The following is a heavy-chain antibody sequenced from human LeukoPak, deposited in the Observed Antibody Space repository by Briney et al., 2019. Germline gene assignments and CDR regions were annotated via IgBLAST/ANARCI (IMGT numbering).Heavy chain of an antibody. CDR2: ISSSGSTI. CDR1: GFNFGDHA. D-gene: IGHD5-18*01. J-gene: IGHJ3*02. Sequence: GGSLRLSCTPSGFNFGDHAMTWVRQAPGKGLEWVSYISSSGSTIYYADSVKGRFTISRDNAKNSLYLQMNGLRAEDTAVYYCARDSDTAKGFAFDIWGQGTMVTVSS. CDR3: ARDSDTAKGFAFDI. V-gene: IGHV3-48*03.